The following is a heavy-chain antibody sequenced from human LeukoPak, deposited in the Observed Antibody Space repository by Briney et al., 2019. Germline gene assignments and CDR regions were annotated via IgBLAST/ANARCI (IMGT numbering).Heavy chain of an antibody. CDR2: ISGSGGST. V-gene: IGHV3-23*01. Sequence: GGSLRLSCAASGFIFTNYAMSWVRQAPGKGLEWVSAISGSGGSTYYADSVKGRFTISRDNSKNTLYLQMNSLRAEDTAVYYCAFFYDSSGYYPTGVLDYWGQGTLVTVSS. CDR3: AFFYDSSGYYPTGVLDY. D-gene: IGHD3-22*01. J-gene: IGHJ4*02. CDR1: GFIFTNYA.